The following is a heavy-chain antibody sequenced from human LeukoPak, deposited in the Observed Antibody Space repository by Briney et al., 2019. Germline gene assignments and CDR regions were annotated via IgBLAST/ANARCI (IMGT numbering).Heavy chain of an antibody. Sequence: GGSLRLSCAASGFTLSNAWMNWVRQAPGKGLEWVSDISGSGGSTYYADSVKGRFTISRDNSKKTLYLQMNSLRAEDTAVYYCAKRIQSAMATGYWGQGTLVTVSS. V-gene: IGHV3-23*01. D-gene: IGHD5-18*01. CDR3: AKRIQSAMATGY. J-gene: IGHJ4*02. CDR2: ISGSGGST. CDR1: GFTLSNAW.